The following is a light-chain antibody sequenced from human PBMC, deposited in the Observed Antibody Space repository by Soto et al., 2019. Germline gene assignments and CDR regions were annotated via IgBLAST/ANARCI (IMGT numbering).Light chain of an antibody. Sequence: DIQMTQSPSTLSASVGDRLTITCRASRSISTWLAWYQQKPGKAPKLLIYDASTLESGVPSRFSGSGSETEFTLTISSLQPDDLATYYCQQFSSYPCTFGQGTKLEI. J-gene: IGKJ2*02. CDR2: DAS. CDR3: QQFSSYPCT. CDR1: RSISTW. V-gene: IGKV1-5*01.